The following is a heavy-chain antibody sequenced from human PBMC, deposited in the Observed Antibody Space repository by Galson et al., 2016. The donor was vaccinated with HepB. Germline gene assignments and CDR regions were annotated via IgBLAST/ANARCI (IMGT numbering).Heavy chain of an antibody. CDR3: GTESYLKGHSIVVAAPSQT. D-gene: IGHD2-15*01. J-gene: IGHJ5*02. CDR1: GFTFSNAW. V-gene: IGHV3-33*08. Sequence: SLRLSCAASGFTFSNAWMNWVRQAPGKGLEWVAVIWSDGSRKHYAESVKGRFAISRDTSKNTLYLQMDSLRDEDTAVYYCGTESYLKGHSIVVAAPSQTWGRGTLVTVSS. CDR2: IWSDGSRK.